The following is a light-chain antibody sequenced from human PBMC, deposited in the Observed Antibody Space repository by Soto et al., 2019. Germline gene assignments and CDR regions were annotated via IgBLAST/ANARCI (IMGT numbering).Light chain of an antibody. Sequence: QSALTQPASVSGSPGQSITISCTGTSSDVGAYNYVSWYQQDPGKAPKLMIYEITNRPSGVSNRFSGSKSGNTASLTISGLQAEDEADYYCSSYTTSSTRVFGTGTKLTVL. J-gene: IGLJ1*01. CDR3: SSYTTSSTRV. CDR2: EIT. V-gene: IGLV2-14*01. CDR1: SSDVGAYNY.